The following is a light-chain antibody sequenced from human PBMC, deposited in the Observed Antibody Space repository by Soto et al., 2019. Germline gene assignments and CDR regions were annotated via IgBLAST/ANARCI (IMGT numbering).Light chain of an antibody. CDR3: QQYARSPWT. Sequence: EIVLTQSPATLSLSPGDRATLSCRASQSVGATLGWYQQKRGQPPRLVIYDVSNRATAIPDRFSGSGSGTDFTLTISSLEPEDFAVYFCQQYARSPWTFGQGTKLEIK. CDR1: QSVGAT. V-gene: IGKV3-11*01. J-gene: IGKJ1*01. CDR2: DVS.